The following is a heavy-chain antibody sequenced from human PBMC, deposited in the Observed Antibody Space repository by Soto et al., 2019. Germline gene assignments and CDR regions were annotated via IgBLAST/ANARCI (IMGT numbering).Heavy chain of an antibody. J-gene: IGHJ6*02. V-gene: IGHV5-51*01. D-gene: IGHD3-9*01. CDR3: ARHVILRYFDWSPYYYGMDV. CDR2: IYPGDSDT. Sequence: PGESLKISCKGSGYSFTSYWIGWVRQMPVKGLEWMGIIYPGDSDTRYSPSFQGQVTISADKSISTAYLQWSSLKASDTAMYYCARHVILRYFDWSPYYYGMDVWGQGTTVTVSS. CDR1: GYSFTSYW.